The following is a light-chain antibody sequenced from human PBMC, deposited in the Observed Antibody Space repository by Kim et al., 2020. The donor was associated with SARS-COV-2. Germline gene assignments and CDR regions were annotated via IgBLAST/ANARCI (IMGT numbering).Light chain of an antibody. CDR2: EIS. CDR3: CAYAGTYYI. V-gene: IGLV2-11*01. J-gene: IGLJ1*01. Sequence: PGQPVTISCTGASSDVGKYKYVSWYQQHPGKAPKLIISEISKRPAGVPDRFSGSKSGNTASLTISGLQAEDEADYYCCAYAGTYYIFGTGTKVTVL. CDR1: SSDVGKYKY.